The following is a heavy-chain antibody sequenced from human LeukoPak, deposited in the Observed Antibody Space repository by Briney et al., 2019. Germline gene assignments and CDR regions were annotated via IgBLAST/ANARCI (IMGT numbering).Heavy chain of an antibody. Sequence: SETLSLTCSVSGDSVSGSDSYWDWIRQPPGKGLEWIGTIYFSGRTYYSPSLKSRVTMSVDPSNNQFSLNLRSVTAADTAAYYCARRRYYDGSGYLEWGQGTLLSVSS. CDR3: ARRRYYDGSGYLE. D-gene: IGHD3-22*01. J-gene: IGHJ1*01. V-gene: IGHV4-39*01. CDR2: IYFSGRT. CDR1: GDSVSGSDSY.